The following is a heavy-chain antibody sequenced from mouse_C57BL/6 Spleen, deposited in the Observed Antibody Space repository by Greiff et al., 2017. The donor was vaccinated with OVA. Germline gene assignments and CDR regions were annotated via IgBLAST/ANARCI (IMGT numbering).Heavy chain of an antibody. Sequence: QVQLQQSGPELVRPGASVKISCKASGYTFTSYWVQWVRQRPGQGLEWIGEIFPGSGSTYYNAKFKGKATLTVDTSSSTAYMQLSRLTSEDSAVYFCERYGSGYFDYWGQGTTLTVSS. CDR2: IFPGSGST. J-gene: IGHJ2*01. CDR1: GYTFTSYW. V-gene: IGHV1-56*01. D-gene: IGHD1-1*01. CDR3: ERYGSGYFDY.